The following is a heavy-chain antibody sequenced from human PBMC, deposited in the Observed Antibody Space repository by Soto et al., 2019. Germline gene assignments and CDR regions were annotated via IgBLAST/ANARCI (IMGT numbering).Heavy chain of an antibody. J-gene: IGHJ4*02. CDR2: INHSGST. CDR1: GGSFSGYY. D-gene: IGHD3-22*01. V-gene: IGHV4-34*01. Sequence: SEILSLTCAVYGGSFSGYYWSWIRQPPGKGLEWIGEINHSGSTNYNPSLKSRVTISVDTSKNQFSLKLSSVTAADTAVYYCARVSPTTYYYDSSGYYYDGVDYWGQGTLVTVSS. CDR3: ARVSPTTYYYDSSGYYYDGVDY.